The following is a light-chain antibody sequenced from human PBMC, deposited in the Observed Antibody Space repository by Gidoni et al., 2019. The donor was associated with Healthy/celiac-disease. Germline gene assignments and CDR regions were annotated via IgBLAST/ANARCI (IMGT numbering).Light chain of an antibody. V-gene: IGKV1-39*01. CDR3: QQSYSTLT. CDR2: AAS. CDR1: QSISSY. J-gene: IGKJ3*01. Sequence: DIQMTQSPSSLSASVGDRVTITCRASQSISSYLNWYQQKPGKAPTLLIYAASSLPSVVPSMFSGSGSGTDFTLTISSLQPEDFASYYCQQSYSTLTFGPGTKVEIK.